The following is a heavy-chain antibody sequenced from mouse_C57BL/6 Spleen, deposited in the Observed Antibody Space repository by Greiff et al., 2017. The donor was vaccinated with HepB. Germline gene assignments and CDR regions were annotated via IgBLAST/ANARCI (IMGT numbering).Heavy chain of an antibody. CDR1: GFTFSDYY. CDR3: ARSIYDGYWYFDV. CDR2: ISNGGGST. V-gene: IGHV5-12*01. D-gene: IGHD2-3*01. J-gene: IGHJ1*03. Sequence: EVQVVESGGGLVQPGGSLKLSCAASGFTFSDYYMYWVRQTPEKRLEWVAYISNGGGSTYYPDTVKGRFTISRDNAKNTLYLQMSRLKSEDTAMYYCARSIYDGYWYFDVWGTGTTVTVSS.